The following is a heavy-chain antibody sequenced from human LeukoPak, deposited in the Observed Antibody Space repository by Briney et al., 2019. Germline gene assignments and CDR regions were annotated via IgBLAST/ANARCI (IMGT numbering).Heavy chain of an antibody. CDR1: GGSISSSSYY. CDR3: ARDLSRSSGYTDY. V-gene: IGHV4-39*07. Sequence: PSETLSLTCTVSGGSISSSSYYWAWIRQPPGKGLEWIGSIYYSGSAYYNPSLKSRVTISVDTSKKQFSLKLSSVTAADTAVYYCARDLSRSSGYTDYWGQGTLVTVSS. CDR2: IYYSGSA. J-gene: IGHJ4*02. D-gene: IGHD5-12*01.